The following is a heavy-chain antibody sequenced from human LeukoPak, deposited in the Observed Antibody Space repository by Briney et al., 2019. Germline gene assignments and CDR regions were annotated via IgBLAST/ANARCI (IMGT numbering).Heavy chain of an antibody. CDR3: ARTPANLTYASAH. CDR1: GFLFSTYE. Sequence: GGSLRLSCAASGFLFSTYEMNWVRQAPGKGLEWVAYIRRSASTIYYADSVRGRFTISRDDAENSLYLQMNTLSAEDTAVYYCARTPANLTYASAHWGQGTLVTVSS. D-gene: IGHD1-7*01. V-gene: IGHV3-48*03. J-gene: IGHJ4*02. CDR2: IRRSASTI.